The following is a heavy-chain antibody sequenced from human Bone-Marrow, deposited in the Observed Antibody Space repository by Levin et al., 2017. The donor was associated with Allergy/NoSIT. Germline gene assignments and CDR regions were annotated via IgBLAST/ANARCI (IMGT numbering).Heavy chain of an antibody. CDR1: GFTVTTNY. D-gene: IGHD3-22*01. J-gene: IGHJ3*01. CDR2: IYSGGTT. V-gene: IGHV3-66*01. Sequence: GGSLRLSCAASGFTVTTNYMSWVRQTPGKGLECVSSIYSGGTTNYADSVKGRFTLSREQSKNTLYLQMNSLRAEDTAVYYCARGHYYYDSTGYYHEHDAFDLWGQGTMVTVSS. CDR3: ARGHYYYDSTGYYHEHDAFDL.